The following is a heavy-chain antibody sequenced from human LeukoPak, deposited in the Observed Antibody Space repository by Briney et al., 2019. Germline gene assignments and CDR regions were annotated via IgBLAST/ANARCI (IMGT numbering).Heavy chain of an antibody. V-gene: IGHV3-9*01. J-gene: IGHJ1*01. D-gene: IGHD2-21*02. Sequence: PGRSLRLSCAASGFTFDDYAMHWVRQAPGKGLEWVSGISWNSGSIGYADSVKGRFTISRDNAKNSLYLQMNSLRAEDTALYYCAKVNCGGDCPEYFQHWGQGTLVTVSS. CDR3: AKVNCGGDCPEYFQH. CDR2: ISWNSGSI. CDR1: GFTFDDYA.